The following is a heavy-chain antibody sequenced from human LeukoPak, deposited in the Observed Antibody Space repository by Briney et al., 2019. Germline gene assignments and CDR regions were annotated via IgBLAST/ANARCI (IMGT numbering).Heavy chain of an antibody. Sequence: PGGSLRLSCAASGFTVSSNYMSWVRQAPGKGLEWVSIIHSGGSTYYADSVKGRFTISRDNAKNSLYLQMNSLRAEDTAVYYCARGGSGSYYKADYYYYYGMDVWGQGTTVTVSS. V-gene: IGHV3-66*01. CDR2: IHSGGST. CDR3: ARGGSGSYYKADYYYYYGMDV. D-gene: IGHD3-10*01. J-gene: IGHJ6*02. CDR1: GFTVSSNY.